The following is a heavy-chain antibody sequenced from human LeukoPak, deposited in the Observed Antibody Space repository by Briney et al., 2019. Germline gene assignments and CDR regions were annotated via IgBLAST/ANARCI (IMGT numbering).Heavy chain of an antibody. CDR1: GGSFSGYY. D-gene: IGHD1-26*01. CDR2: INHSGST. V-gene: IGHV4-34*01. J-gene: IGHJ4*02. CDR3: AREVGASTYFDY. Sequence: ETLSLTCAVYGGSFSGYYWSWIRQPPGKGLEWIGEINHSGSTNYNPSLKSRVTISVDTSKNQLSLKLSSVTAADTAVYYCAREVGASTYFDYWGQGTLVTVSS.